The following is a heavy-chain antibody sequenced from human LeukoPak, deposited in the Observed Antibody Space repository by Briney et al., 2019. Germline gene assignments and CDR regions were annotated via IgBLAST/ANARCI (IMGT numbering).Heavy chain of an antibody. V-gene: IGHV1-8*03. Sequence: ASVKVSCKASGYIFTNFDINWVRQATGRGLEWMGWMDPKSGNTGYAQKFQGRVTFTRDTSISTAYMEVNSLRSEDTAVYYCARWTNYDSSGEFDFWGQGTLVTVSS. D-gene: IGHD3-22*01. CDR2: MDPKSGNT. J-gene: IGHJ4*02. CDR3: ARWTNYDSSGEFDF. CDR1: GYIFTNFD.